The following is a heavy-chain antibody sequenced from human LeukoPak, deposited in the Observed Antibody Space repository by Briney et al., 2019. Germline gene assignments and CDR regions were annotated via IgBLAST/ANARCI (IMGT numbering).Heavy chain of an antibody. CDR1: GFTFISSV. D-gene: IGHD2-15*01. Sequence: GGSLRVSCAASGFTFISSVMSWGGPALVQGLEWVSAISGSDGGTYYADSVRGRFTISRDNSNNTLYLQMNSLRAEDTAVYYCAKDRIELSYWGQGTLVTVSS. V-gene: IGHV3-23*01. CDR3: AKDRIELSY. J-gene: IGHJ4*02. CDR2: ISGSDGGT.